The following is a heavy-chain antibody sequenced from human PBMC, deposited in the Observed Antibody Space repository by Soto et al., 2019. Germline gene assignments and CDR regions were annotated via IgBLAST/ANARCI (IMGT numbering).Heavy chain of an antibody. CDR3: ARVFSDSFDS. CDR1: GYSFTRYW. CDR2: IYPGDSDT. Sequence: ESLKISCKASGYSFTRYWIGWVRQMPGKGLEWMGIIYPGDSDTRYSPSFEGQVTISADKSISTAYLQWSSLKASDTAMYYCARVFSDSFDSWGQGTVVTVSS. J-gene: IGHJ4*02. V-gene: IGHV5-51*01.